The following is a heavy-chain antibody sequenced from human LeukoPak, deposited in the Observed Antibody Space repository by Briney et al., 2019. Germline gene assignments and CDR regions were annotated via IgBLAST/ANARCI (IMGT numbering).Heavy chain of an antibody. Sequence: SETLSLTCAISSGSFRGYYWSWIRQPPGKGLEWIGDMNHSGSTKYNPSLKSRVSISEDTSKNLFFLKLTSVTAADTAEYFCARVRHAPLEYYYYTDVWGTGTTVAVSS. D-gene: IGHD3-3*01. V-gene: IGHV4-34*01. CDR3: ARVRHAPLEYYYYTDV. CDR2: MNHSGST. CDR1: SGSFRGYY. J-gene: IGHJ6*03.